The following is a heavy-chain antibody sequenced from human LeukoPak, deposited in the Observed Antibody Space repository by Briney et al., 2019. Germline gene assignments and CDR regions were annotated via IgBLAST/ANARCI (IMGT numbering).Heavy chain of an antibody. CDR1: GYTFTGYY. D-gene: IGHD1-26*01. J-gene: IGHJ4*02. Sequence: ASVKVSCKASGYTFTGYYMHWVRQAPGQGLEWMGWINPNSGGTNYAQKFQGRVTMTRDTSISTAYMEMSRLRSDDTAVYYCARDTGDEVGATVDYWGQGTLVTVSS. CDR2: INPNSGGT. V-gene: IGHV1-2*02. CDR3: ARDTGDEVGATVDY.